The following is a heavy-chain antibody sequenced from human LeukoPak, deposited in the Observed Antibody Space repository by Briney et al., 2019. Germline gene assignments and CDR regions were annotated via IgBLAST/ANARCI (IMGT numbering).Heavy chain of an antibody. Sequence: SETLSLTCTVSGYSISSGYYWGWIRQPPGKGLEWIGSIYHSGSTNYNPSLKSRVTISVDTSKNQFSLKLSSVTAADTAVYYCARGSGSWYFIPKYYFDYWGQGTLVTVSS. CDR1: GYSISSGYY. V-gene: IGHV4-38-2*02. CDR2: IYHSGST. J-gene: IGHJ4*02. D-gene: IGHD6-13*01. CDR3: ARGSGSWYFIPKYYFDY.